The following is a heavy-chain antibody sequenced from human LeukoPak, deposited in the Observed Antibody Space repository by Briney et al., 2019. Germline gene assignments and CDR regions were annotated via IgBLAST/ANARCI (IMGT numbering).Heavy chain of an antibody. J-gene: IGHJ4*02. CDR1: GFAFSSYG. V-gene: IGHV3-30*18. D-gene: IGHD6-13*01. Sequence: GGSLRLSCAASGFAFSSYGIHWVRQAPGKGLEWVALISFDGSNEYYADSVKGRFTISRDNSKNTLYLQMNSLRTEDTAVYYCAKDRSHLAAAGNFDYWGQGTLVTVSS. CDR2: ISFDGSNE. CDR3: AKDRSHLAAAGNFDY.